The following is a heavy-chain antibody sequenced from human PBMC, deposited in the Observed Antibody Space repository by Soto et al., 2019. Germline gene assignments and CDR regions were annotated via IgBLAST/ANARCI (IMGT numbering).Heavy chain of an antibody. Sequence: ASVKVSCKASGGTFSSYAISWVRQAPGQGLEWMGGIIPIFGTANYAQKFQGRVTITADEFTSTAYMELSSLRSEDTAVYYCASTTPGYYYDSSGYYPFDYWGQGTLVTVSS. D-gene: IGHD3-22*01. V-gene: IGHV1-69*13. CDR1: GGTFSSYA. CDR3: ASTTPGYYYDSSGYYPFDY. CDR2: IIPIFGTA. J-gene: IGHJ4*02.